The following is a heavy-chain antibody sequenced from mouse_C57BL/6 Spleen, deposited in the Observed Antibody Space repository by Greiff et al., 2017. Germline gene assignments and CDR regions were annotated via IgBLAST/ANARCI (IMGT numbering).Heavy chain of an antibody. Sequence: EVKVEESGPGLVKPSQSLSLTCSVTGYSITSGYYWNWIRQFPGNKLEWMGYISYDGSNNYNPSLKNRISITRDTSKNQFFLKLNSVTTEDTATYYCANYYGSSYGAYWGQGTLVTVSA. J-gene: IGHJ3*01. V-gene: IGHV3-6*01. D-gene: IGHD1-1*01. CDR2: ISYDGSN. CDR1: GYSITSGYY. CDR3: ANYYGSSYGAY.